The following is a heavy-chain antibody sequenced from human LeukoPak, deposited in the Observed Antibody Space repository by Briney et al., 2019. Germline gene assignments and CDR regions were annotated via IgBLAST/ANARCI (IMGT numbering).Heavy chain of an antibody. V-gene: IGHV3-21*01. CDR2: ISSSSSYI. CDR1: GFTFSSYS. D-gene: IGHD2-2*01. Sequence: GGSLRLSCAASGFTFSSYSMTWVRQAPGKGLEWVSSISSSSSYIYYADSVKGRFTISRDNAKNSLYLQMNSLRAEDTAVYYCARAIPSSTSFDYWGQGTLVTVSS. CDR3: ARAIPSSTSFDY. J-gene: IGHJ4*02.